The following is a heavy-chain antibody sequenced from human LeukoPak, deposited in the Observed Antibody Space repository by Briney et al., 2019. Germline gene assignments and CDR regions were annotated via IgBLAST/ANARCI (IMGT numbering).Heavy chain of an antibody. CDR1: GGSISSGGYS. CDR3: ARHVLEAFDI. V-gene: IGHV4-30-2*03. Sequence: SETLSLTCAVSGGSISSGGYSWSWIRQPPGKGLEWIGTFYYSGSTYYNPSLKSRVTISVDTSKNQFSLKLSSVTAADTAVYYCARHVLEAFDIWGQGTMVTVSS. J-gene: IGHJ3*02. D-gene: IGHD2-8*01. CDR2: FYYSGST.